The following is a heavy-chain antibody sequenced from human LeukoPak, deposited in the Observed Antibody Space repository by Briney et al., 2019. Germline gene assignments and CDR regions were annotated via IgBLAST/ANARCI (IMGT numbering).Heavy chain of an antibody. CDR2: ISSSSSYI. D-gene: IGHD1-26*01. CDR3: ARSAGGSSSMVYYFDY. Sequence: AGSLTLSCAASGFTFSSYSMNWVRHAPGQGLEWVSSISSSSSYIYYADSVKGRFTISRDNAKNSLYLRMNSLRAEDTAVYYCARSAGGSSSMVYYFDYWGQGTLVTVSS. CDR1: GFTFSSYS. V-gene: IGHV3-21*01. J-gene: IGHJ4*02.